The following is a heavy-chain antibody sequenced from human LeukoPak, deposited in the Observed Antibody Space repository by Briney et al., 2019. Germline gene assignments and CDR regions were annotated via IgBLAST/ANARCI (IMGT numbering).Heavy chain of an antibody. CDR2: ISYDGSNK. D-gene: IGHD1-1*01. Sequence: GRSLRLSCAASGFTFSSYAMHWVRQAPGKGLEWVAVISYDGSNKYYADSVKGRFTISRDNSKNTLYLQMNSLRAEDTAVYYRARTLDERGFDYWGQGTLVTVSS. J-gene: IGHJ4*02. V-gene: IGHV3-30-3*01. CDR1: GFTFSSYA. CDR3: ARTLDERGFDY.